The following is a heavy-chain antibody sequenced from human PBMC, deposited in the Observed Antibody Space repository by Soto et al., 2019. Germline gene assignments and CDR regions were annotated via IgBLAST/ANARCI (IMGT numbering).Heavy chain of an antibody. V-gene: IGHV1-18*01. CDR2: ISAYNANA. CDR1: GYTFRNFG. J-gene: IGHJ4*02. Sequence: QIPLLQSGAEVKKPGASVKVTCKASGYTFRNFGISWVRQAPGQGLEWVGWISAYNANANYAQKFQGRLTMTADTSTSTAYMELRSLRSDDTAVYYCARENSYFDYWGQGTLVTVSS. CDR3: ARENSYFDY.